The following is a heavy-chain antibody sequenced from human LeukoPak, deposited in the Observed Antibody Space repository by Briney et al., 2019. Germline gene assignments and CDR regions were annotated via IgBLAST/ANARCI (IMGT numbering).Heavy chain of an antibody. Sequence: ASVKVSCKASGYTFTSYAMHWVRQAPGQRLEWMGWINAGNGNTKYSQEFQGRVTITRDTSASTAYMELSSLRSEDTAVYYCARDVDYANPRHDYWGQGTLVTVSS. D-gene: IGHD4/OR15-4a*01. J-gene: IGHJ4*02. CDR3: ARDVDYANPRHDY. CDR2: INAGNGNT. V-gene: IGHV1-3*03. CDR1: GYTFTSYA.